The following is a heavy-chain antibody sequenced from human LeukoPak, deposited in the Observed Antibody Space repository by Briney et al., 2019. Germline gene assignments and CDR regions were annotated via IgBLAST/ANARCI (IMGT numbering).Heavy chain of an antibody. CDR2: INPNNSVT. J-gene: IGHJ3*01. CDR1: GYPFTTYF. CDR3: ARLTDYGDSTYGFDV. V-gene: IGHV1-2*02. D-gene: IGHD4-17*01. Sequence: PGASVKVSCKASGYPFTTYFMHWVRQAPGQGLEWMAWINPNNSVTIYGHKFQGRVTVTTDTSINTAYMELSRLRSDDMALYYCARLTDYGDSTYGFDVWGQGTMVTVSS.